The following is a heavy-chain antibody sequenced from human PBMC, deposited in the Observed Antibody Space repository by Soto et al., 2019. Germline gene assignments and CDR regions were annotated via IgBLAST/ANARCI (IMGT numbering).Heavy chain of an antibody. CDR2: ISSSSSYT. V-gene: IGHV3-11*06. CDR1: GFTFSDYY. CDR3: ARAGRIVVVTAPEYYYYGMDV. J-gene: IGHJ6*02. D-gene: IGHD2-21*02. Sequence: GSLRLSCAASGFTFSDYYMSWIRQAPGKGLEWVSYISSSSSYTNYADSVKGRFTISRDNAKNSLYLQMNSLRAEDTAVYYCARAGRIVVVTAPEYYYYGMDVWGQGTTVTVSS.